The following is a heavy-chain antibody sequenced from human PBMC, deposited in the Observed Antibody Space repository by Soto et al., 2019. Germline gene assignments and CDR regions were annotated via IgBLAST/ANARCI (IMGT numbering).Heavy chain of an antibody. D-gene: IGHD6-19*01. CDR1: GYSFTSYW. V-gene: IGHV5-10-1*01. CDR2: IDPSDSYT. CDR3: ARRDSSGWYHFDY. J-gene: IGHJ4*02. Sequence: GESLKISCKGSGYSFTSYWISWVRQMPGKGLEWMGRIDPSDSYTDYSPSFQGHVTISADKSISTAYLQWSSLKASDTAMYYCARRDSSGWYHFDYWGQGTLVTVSS.